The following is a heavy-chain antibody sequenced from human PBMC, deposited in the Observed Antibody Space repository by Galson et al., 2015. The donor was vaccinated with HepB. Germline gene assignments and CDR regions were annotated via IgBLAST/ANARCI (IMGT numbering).Heavy chain of an antibody. CDR2: IYPGDSDT. J-gene: IGHJ4*02. D-gene: IGHD5-24*01. Sequence: SGAEVKKPGESLKISCKGSGYSFTSYWIGWVRQMPGKGLEWMGIIYPGDSDTRYSPSFQGQVTISADKSISTAYLQWSSLKASDTAMYYCARSVEMATIEGTYFDYWGQGTLVTVSS. CDR1: GYSFTSYW. CDR3: ARSVEMATIEGTYFDY. V-gene: IGHV5-51*03.